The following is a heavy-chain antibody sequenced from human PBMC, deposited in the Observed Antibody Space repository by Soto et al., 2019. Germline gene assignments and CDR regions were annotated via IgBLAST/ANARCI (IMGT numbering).Heavy chain of an antibody. CDR3: ARGYFGDSYYYYYGMDV. J-gene: IGHJ6*02. D-gene: IGHD2-21*02. Sequence: QLQLQESGSGLVKPSQTLSLTCAVSGGSISSGGYSWSWIRQPPGKGLEWIGYIYHSGSTYYNPSLKSRVTISGDRSKNQFSLKLSSVTAADTAVYYCARGYFGDSYYYYYGMDVWGQGTTVTVSS. CDR1: GGSISSGGYS. CDR2: IYHSGST. V-gene: IGHV4-30-2*01.